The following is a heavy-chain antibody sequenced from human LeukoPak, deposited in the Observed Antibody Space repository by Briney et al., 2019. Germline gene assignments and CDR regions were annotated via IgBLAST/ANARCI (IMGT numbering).Heavy chain of an antibody. V-gene: IGHV3-30*18. CDR1: GFTFSSYG. Sequence: AGGSLRLSCAASGFTFSSYGMHWVRQAPGKGLEWVAVISYDGSNKYYADSVKGRFTISRDNSKNTLYLQMNSLRAEDTAVYYCAKDQYSGSYYSWSDPWGQGTLVTVSS. D-gene: IGHD1-26*01. CDR2: ISYDGSNK. CDR3: AKDQYSGSYYSWSDP. J-gene: IGHJ5*02.